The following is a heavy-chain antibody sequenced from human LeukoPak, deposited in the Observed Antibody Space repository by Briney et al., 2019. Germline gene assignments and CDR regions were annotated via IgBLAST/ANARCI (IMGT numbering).Heavy chain of an antibody. CDR1: GGSISSGGYY. Sequence: SQTLSLTCTVSGGSISSGGYYWSWIRQHPGKGLEWIGYIYYSGSTYYNPSLKSRVTISVDTSKNQFSLKLSSVTAADTAVYYCARGYSSGFAPIHFDYWGQGTLVTVSS. D-gene: IGHD6-19*01. CDR2: IYYSGST. CDR3: ARGYSSGFAPIHFDY. J-gene: IGHJ4*02. V-gene: IGHV4-31*03.